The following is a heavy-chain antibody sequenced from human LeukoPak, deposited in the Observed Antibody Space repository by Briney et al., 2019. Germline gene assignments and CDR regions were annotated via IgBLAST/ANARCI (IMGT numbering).Heavy chain of an antibody. D-gene: IGHD6-19*01. CDR2: IKSKTHGGTV. CDR3: TLAGNGDY. J-gene: IGHJ4*02. CDR1: GFAFSNAW. V-gene: IGHV3-15*01. Sequence: KPGGSLRLSCATSGFAFSNAWMSWARQAPGKGLEWVGRIKSKTHGGTVDYAAPVKGRFTISRDDSKNTLYLQMNSLKTEDTAVYYCTLAGNGDYWGQGTLVTVSS.